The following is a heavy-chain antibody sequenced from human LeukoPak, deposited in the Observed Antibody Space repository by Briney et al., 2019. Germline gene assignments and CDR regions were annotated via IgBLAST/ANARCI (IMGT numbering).Heavy chain of an antibody. CDR3: ARGRGGVLRHYYGSGSYFDY. D-gene: IGHD3-10*01. V-gene: IGHV4-34*01. Sequence: SETLSLTCAVYGGSFSGYYWSWIRQPPGKGLEWIGEINHSGSTNYNPSLKSRVTISVDTSKNQFSLKLSSVTAANTAVYYCARGRGGVLRHYYGSGSYFDYWGQGTLVTVSS. CDR1: GGSFSGYY. CDR2: INHSGST. J-gene: IGHJ4*02.